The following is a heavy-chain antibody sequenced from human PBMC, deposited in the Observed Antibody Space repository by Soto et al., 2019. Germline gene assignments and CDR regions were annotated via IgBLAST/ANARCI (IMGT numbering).Heavy chain of an antibody. CDR1: GFSVSTNY. CDR2: IFTGGDT. CDR3: ARQRGEWELLRSHGMDV. Sequence: GVSLRLSCAASGFSVSTNYMSWVRQAPGKGLEWVSVIFTGGDTYSADSVKGRFTMSRDSSKTTLYLQMNSLRAEDTAVYYCARQRGEWELLRSHGMDVWGQGTTVTVSS. V-gene: IGHV3-53*01. D-gene: IGHD1-26*01. J-gene: IGHJ6*02.